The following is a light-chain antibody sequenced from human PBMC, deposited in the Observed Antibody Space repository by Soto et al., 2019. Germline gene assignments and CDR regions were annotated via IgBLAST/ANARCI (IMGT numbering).Light chain of an antibody. J-gene: IGLJ1*01. V-gene: IGLV1-47*01. CDR1: SSNIGSNY. Sequence: QSVLTQPPSASGTPGQRVTISCSESSSNIGSNYVYWYQQLPGTAPKLLIYRNNQRPSGVPDRFSGSKSGTSASLAISGLRSEDEADYYCAAWDDSRSGYVFGTGTKVTVL. CDR2: RNN. CDR3: AAWDDSRSGYV.